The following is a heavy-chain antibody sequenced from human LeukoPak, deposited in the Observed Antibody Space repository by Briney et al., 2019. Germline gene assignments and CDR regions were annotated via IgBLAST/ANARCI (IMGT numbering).Heavy chain of an antibody. V-gene: IGHV3-15*01. CDR1: GFTFTNAW. CDR2: IKSKTDGGTT. CDR3: TRDNFYWYYGMDV. D-gene: IGHD3-9*01. Sequence: GGSLRLSCAASGFTFTNAWMSWVRQAPGKGLEWVGRIKSKTDGGTTDYTAPVKGRFTISRYDSKNTLYLQMNSLKTEDTAVYYCTRDNFYWYYGMDVWGQGTTVTVSS. J-gene: IGHJ6*02.